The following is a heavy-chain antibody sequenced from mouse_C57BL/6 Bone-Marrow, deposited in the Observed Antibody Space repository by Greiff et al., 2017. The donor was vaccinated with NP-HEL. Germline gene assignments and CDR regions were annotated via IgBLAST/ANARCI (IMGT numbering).Heavy chain of an antibody. D-gene: IGHD2-4*01. Sequence: EVQGVESGGGLVQPGGSLKLSCAASGFTFSDYGMAWVRQAPRKGPEWVAFISNLAYSIYYADTVTGRFTISRENAKNTLYLEMSSLRSEDTAMYYCARYGFYDYDEGYAMDYWGQGTSVTVSS. CDR1: GFTFSDYG. V-gene: IGHV5-15*01. J-gene: IGHJ4*01. CDR2: ISNLAYSI. CDR3: ARYGFYDYDEGYAMDY.